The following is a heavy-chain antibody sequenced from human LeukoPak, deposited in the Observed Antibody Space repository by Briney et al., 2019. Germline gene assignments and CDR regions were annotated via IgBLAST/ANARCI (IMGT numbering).Heavy chain of an antibody. CDR1: GGPISSYY. V-gene: IGHV4-4*07. CDR2: IYSSGST. Sequence: PSETLSLTCTVSGGPISSYYWSWVRQPAGKGLEWIGRIYSSGSTNYNPSLKSRVTMSVDTSKNQFSLKVTSVTAADTAVYYCARVGYASSAIYFQQWGQGTLVSVSS. J-gene: IGHJ1*01. CDR3: ARVGYASSAIYFQQ. D-gene: IGHD2-8*01.